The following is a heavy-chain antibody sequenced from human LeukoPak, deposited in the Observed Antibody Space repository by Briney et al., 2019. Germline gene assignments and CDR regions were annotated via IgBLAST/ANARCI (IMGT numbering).Heavy chain of an antibody. D-gene: IGHD3-10*01. V-gene: IGHV4-39*01. Sequence: SETLSLTCTVSGGSTSSSSDFWGWIRQPPGKGLEWIGCMHHGGNTYYNPSLKSRVTISVDTSQNQFSLKLNSVTAADTAVYYCARSRDNWLDPWGQGTLVTVSS. J-gene: IGHJ5*02. CDR3: ARSRDNWLDP. CDR1: GGSTSSSSDF. CDR2: MHHGGNT.